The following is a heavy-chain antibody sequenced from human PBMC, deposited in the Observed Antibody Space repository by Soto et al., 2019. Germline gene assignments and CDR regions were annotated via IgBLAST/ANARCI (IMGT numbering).Heavy chain of an antibody. CDR1: GSTFSSYA. D-gene: IGHD2-15*01. J-gene: IGHJ6*03. CDR3: AKSLVAGGYYYYYMDV. CDR2: ISGSGGST. V-gene: IGHV3-23*01. Sequence: EVQLLESGGGLVQPGGSLRLSCAASGSTFSSYAMSWVRQAPGKGLEWVSAISGSGGSTYYADSVKGRFTISRDNSKNTLYLQMNSLRAEDTAVYYCAKSLVAGGYYYYYMDVWGKGTTVTVSS.